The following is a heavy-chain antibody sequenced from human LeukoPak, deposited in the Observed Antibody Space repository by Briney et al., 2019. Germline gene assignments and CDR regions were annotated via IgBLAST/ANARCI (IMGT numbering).Heavy chain of an antibody. CDR2: TRNKANSYTT. V-gene: IGHV3-72*01. Sequence: GGSLRLSCAVSGFTFSDHYMDWVRQAPGTGLEWVGRTRNKANSYTTEYAASVRGRFSISRDDSKNSLYLQMNSLKTEDTAVYYRARVGSGFSWDYWGQGTLVTVSS. J-gene: IGHJ4*02. CDR1: GFTFSDHY. CDR3: ARVGSGFSWDY. D-gene: IGHD6-19*01.